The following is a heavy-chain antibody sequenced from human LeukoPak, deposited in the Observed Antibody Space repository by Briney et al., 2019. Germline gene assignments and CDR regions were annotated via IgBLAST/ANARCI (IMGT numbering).Heavy chain of an antibody. D-gene: IGHD2-15*01. J-gene: IGHJ5*02. CDR3: ARDEVNCSGGSCYRWFDP. CDR1: GGSISSYY. Sequence: MSSETLSLTCTVSGGSISSYYWSWIRQPPGKGLEWIGYIYYSGSTNYNPSLKSRVTISVDTSKNQFSLKLSSVTAADTAVYYCARDEVNCSGGSCYRWFDPWGQGTLVTVSS. CDR2: IYYSGST. V-gene: IGHV4-59*01.